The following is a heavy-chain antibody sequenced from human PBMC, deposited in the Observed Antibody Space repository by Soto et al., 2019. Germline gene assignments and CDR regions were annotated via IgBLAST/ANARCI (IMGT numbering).Heavy chain of an antibody. CDR1: GGSVSSGSYY. D-gene: IGHD6-19*01. CDR2: IYYSGST. J-gene: IGHJ4*02. V-gene: IGHV4-61*01. Sequence: PSETLSLTCTVSGGSVSSGSYYWSWIRQAPGKGLEWIGYIYYSGSTNYNPSLKSRVTISVDTSKNQFSLKLSSVTAADTAVYYCARDNAQWLLQGHFDYWGQGTMGTVSS. CDR3: ARDNAQWLLQGHFDY.